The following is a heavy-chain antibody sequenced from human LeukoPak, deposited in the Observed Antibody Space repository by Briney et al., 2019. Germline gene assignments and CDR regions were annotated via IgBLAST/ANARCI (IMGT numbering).Heavy chain of an antibody. CDR1: GGSISSGGYY. J-gene: IGHJ6*02. Sequence: SETLSLTCTVSGGSISSGGYYWSWIRQHPGKGLEWIGYIYYSGSTYYNPSLKSRVTISVDTSKNQFSLKLSSVTAADTAVYYCARDTLRHDYSNYVPFYYYYGMDVWGQGTTVTVSS. V-gene: IGHV4-31*03. D-gene: IGHD4-11*01. CDR2: IYYSGST. CDR3: ARDTLRHDYSNYVPFYYYYGMDV.